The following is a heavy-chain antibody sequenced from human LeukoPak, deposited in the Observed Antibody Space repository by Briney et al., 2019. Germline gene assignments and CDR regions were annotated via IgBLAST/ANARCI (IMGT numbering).Heavy chain of an antibody. Sequence: SETLSLTCTVSGGSISSSSYYWGWIRQPPGKGLEWIGSIYYSGSTYYNPSLKSRVTISVDTSKNQFSLKLSSVTAADTAVYYCARGLSPTVTHGYGIRRDASAFDYWGQGTLVTVSS. V-gene: IGHV4-39*07. CDR2: IYYSGST. J-gene: IGHJ4*02. CDR3: ARGLSPTVTHGYGIRRDASAFDY. CDR1: GGSISSSSYY. D-gene: IGHD4-17*01.